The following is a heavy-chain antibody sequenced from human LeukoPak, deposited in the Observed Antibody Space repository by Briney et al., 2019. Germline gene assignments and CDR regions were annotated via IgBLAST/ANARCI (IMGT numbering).Heavy chain of an antibody. CDR2: IKEDGSDK. CDR3: ARDPTPFTYYFHSSGYYADY. D-gene: IGHD3-22*01. J-gene: IGHJ4*02. V-gene: IGHV3-7*01. Sequence: GGSLRLSCAASGFTISTYWMSWVRQAPGRGLEWVANIKEDGSDKYYVDSVKGRFTISRDNAENSLYLQMNSLRADDTAVYYCARDPTPFTYYFHSSGYYADYWGRGTLVTVSS. CDR1: GFTISTYW.